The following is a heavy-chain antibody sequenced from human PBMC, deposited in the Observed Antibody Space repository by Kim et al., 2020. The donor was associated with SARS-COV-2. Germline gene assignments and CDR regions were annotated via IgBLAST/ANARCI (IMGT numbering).Heavy chain of an antibody. Sequence: GGSLRLSCAASGFTFGDYAMHWVRQAPGKGLEWVSGISWNSGSIGYADSVKGRFTISRDNAKNSLYLQMNSLRAEDTALYYCAKGFSDFWSGYYTDYYYYMDVWGKGTTVTVSS. CDR1: GFTFGDYA. CDR3: AKGFSDFWSGYYTDYYYYMDV. CDR2: ISWNSGSI. D-gene: IGHD3-3*01. V-gene: IGHV3-9*01. J-gene: IGHJ6*03.